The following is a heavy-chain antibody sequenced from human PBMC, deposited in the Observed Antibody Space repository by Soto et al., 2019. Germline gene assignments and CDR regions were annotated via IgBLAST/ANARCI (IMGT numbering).Heavy chain of an antibody. CDR3: ARGNYDFWSGYYRYYYGMDV. J-gene: IGHJ6*02. CDR1: GGSISSYY. Sequence: KPSETLSLTCTVSGGSISSYYWSWIRQPPGKGLEWIGYIYYSGSTNYNPSLKSRVTISVDTSKNQFSLKLSSVTAADTAVYYCARGNYDFWSGYYRYYYGMDVWGQGTTVTVSS. D-gene: IGHD3-3*01. V-gene: IGHV4-59*01. CDR2: IYYSGST.